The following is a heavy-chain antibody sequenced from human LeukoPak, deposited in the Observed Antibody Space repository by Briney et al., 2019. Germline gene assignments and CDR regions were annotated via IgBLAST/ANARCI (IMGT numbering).Heavy chain of an antibody. D-gene: IGHD1-1*01. CDR1: GGSISSYY. CDR2: IYYSGST. V-gene: IGHV4-59*12. J-gene: IGHJ4*02. CDR3: ARARWNVFDY. Sequence: SETLSLTCTVSGGSISSYYWSWIRQPPGKGLEWIGYIYYSGSTNYNPSLKSRVTISVDTSKNQFSLKLSSVTAADTAVCYCARARWNVFDYWGQGTLVTVSS.